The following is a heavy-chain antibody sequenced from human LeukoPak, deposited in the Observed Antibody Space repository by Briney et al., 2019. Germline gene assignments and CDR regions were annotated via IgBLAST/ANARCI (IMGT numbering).Heavy chain of an antibody. CDR3: ARETSLAGFASGLGFNY. CDR1: GASISGWY. Sequence: PSETLSLTCTVSGASISGWYWSWIRQPPGKGLEWIGYAYGSGYTNYSPSLKSRVTMSIDTSKNNFSLKLTSVTGADTATYYCARETSLAGFASGLGFNYWGQGILVTVSS. J-gene: IGHJ4*02. V-gene: IGHV4-59*01. CDR2: AYGSGYT. D-gene: IGHD6-19*01.